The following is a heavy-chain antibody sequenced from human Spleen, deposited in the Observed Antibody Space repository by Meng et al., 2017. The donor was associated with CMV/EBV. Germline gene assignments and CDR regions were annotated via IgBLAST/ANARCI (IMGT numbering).Heavy chain of an antibody. D-gene: IGHD2-2*01. CDR2: IYYSGST. Sequence: SISSGGYYWSWIRQHPGKGLEWIGYIYYSGSTYYNPSLKSRVIISVDTSKNQFSLKLSSVTAADTAVYYCARVPYCSSTSCYPLFDYWGQGTLVTVSS. CDR1: SISSGGYY. CDR3: ARVPYCSSTSCYPLFDY. V-gene: IGHV4-31*02. J-gene: IGHJ4*02.